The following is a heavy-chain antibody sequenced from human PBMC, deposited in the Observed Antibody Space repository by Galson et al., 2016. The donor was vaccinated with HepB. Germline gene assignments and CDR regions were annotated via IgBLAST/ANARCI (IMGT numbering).Heavy chain of an antibody. J-gene: IGHJ4*02. CDR3: ARLYNSASPFDY. CDR1: GGTFSSNA. CDR2: IIPMFGPA. D-gene: IGHD6-19*01. Sequence: SVKVSCKASGGTFSSNAISWVRQAPGQRLEWMGGIIPMFGPAKYAEKFQGRVTITAERSTSTAYMELSSLRSEDTAVYYCARLYNSASPFDYWGQGTLVTVSS. V-gene: IGHV1-69*06.